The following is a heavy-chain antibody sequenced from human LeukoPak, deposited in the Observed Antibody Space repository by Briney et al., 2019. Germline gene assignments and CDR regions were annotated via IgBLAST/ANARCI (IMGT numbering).Heavy chain of an antibody. CDR1: GGTISSGGYY. CDR2: IYYSGST. J-gene: IGHJ6*02. D-gene: IGHD3-3*01. V-gene: IGHV4-31*03. Sequence: PSEAVSLTCNVSGGTISSGGYYWSWMRQHPGKGLEWIGYIYYSGSTYYNPSLKSRVTISVDTSKNQFSLKLSSVTAADTAVYYCARDRVWSGYHFYGMDVWGQGTTVTVSS. CDR3: ARDRVWSGYHFYGMDV.